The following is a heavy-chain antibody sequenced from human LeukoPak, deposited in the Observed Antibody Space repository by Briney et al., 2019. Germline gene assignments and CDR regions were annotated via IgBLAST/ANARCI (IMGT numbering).Heavy chain of an antibody. V-gene: IGHV3-21*01. CDR2: ISSRSSYI. D-gene: IGHD3-3*01. CDR1: GFTFSSYS. Sequence: GGSLRLSCAASGFTFSSYSMNWVRQAPGKGLEWVSSISSRSSYIYYADSVWDRITISRDNAKNSLYLQMNSLRAEDTAVYYCARGPPFGERFLEWLFYYWGQGTLVTVSS. J-gene: IGHJ4*02. CDR3: ARGPPFGERFLEWLFYY.